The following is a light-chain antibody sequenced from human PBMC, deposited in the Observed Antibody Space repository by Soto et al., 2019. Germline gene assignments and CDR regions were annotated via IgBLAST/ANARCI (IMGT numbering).Light chain of an antibody. CDR2: KAS. J-gene: IGKJ1*01. CDR3: QHYNSYSEA. CDR1: QTISSW. V-gene: IGKV1-5*03. Sequence: DIHMTQSPSTLSGSLVYIVIITCXASQTISSWLAWYQQKPGKAPKLLIYKASTLKSGVPSRFSGSGSGTEFTPTISSLQPDDFATYYCQHYNSYSEAFGQGTKVDIK.